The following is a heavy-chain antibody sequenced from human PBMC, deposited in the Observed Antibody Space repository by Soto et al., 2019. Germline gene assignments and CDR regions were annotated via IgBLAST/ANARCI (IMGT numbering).Heavy chain of an antibody. Sequence: GGSLRLSCAASGFIFENFGMSWVRQAPGKGLEWISSISGSDFKKYYADSVKGRFTISRDNSKSTVYLELNNLSAEDTAVYHCAKNQGVELVPLATVDWFDPWGQGSVVTVSS. CDR2: ISGSDFKK. D-gene: IGHD1-26*01. J-gene: IGHJ5*02. V-gene: IGHV3-23*01. CDR3: AKNQGVELVPLATVDWFDP. CDR1: GFIFENFG.